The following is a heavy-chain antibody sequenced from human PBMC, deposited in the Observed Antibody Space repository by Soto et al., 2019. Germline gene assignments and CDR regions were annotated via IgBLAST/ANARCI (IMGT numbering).Heavy chain of an antibody. J-gene: IGHJ6*02. Sequence: GGSLRLSCAASGLTFSTYAMNWVRQAPGKGLEWVSAISGSGGSTYYADSVKGRFTISRDNSKNTLYLQMNSLRAEDTAVYYCAKEEVVTAIRADYYGMDVWGQGTTVTVSS. CDR1: GLTFSTYA. V-gene: IGHV3-23*01. D-gene: IGHD2-21*02. CDR2: ISGSGGST. CDR3: AKEEVVTAIRADYYGMDV.